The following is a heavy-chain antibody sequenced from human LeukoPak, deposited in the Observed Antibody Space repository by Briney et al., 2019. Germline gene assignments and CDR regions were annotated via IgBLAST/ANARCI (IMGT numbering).Heavy chain of an antibody. V-gene: IGHV4-30-4*01. J-gene: IGHJ3*02. CDR2: IYYSGST. CDR3: SKVDWVGKVDAFDI. Sequence: SQTLSLTCTVSGGSISGGDYYWGWIRQPPGKGLEWIGYIYYSGSTYYKPSLKSRVTISIDTSKNQFSLNLSSVTAADTAVYYCSKVDWVGKVDAFDIWGQGTMVTVSS. D-gene: IGHD2-21*01. CDR1: GGSISGGDYY.